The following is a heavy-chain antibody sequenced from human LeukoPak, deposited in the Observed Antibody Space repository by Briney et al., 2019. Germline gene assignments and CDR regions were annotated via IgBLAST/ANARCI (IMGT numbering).Heavy chain of an antibody. J-gene: IGHJ4*02. D-gene: IGHD5-18*01. V-gene: IGHV3-30*18. CDR2: ISYDGSNK. CDR1: GFTFSSYG. Sequence: GGSLRLSRAASGFTFSSYGMHWVRLAPGKGLEWVAVISYDGSNKYYADSVKGRFTISRDNSKNTLYLQMNSLRAEDTAVYYCAKASLRGYSYGYGGWGQGTLVTVSS. CDR3: AKASLRGYSYGYGG.